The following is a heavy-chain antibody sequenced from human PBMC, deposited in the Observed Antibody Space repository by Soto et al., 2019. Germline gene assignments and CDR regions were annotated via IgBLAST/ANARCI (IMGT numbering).Heavy chain of an antibody. V-gene: IGHV3-48*02. CDR1: GFTFCSYG. D-gene: IGHD6-13*01. Sequence: PGGSLRLSCAASGFTFCSYGMNWVRQAPGKGLEWVSYISSSSSTIYYADSVKGRFTISRDNAKNSLYLQMNSLRDEDTAVYYCAREDSSSCLYWGQGTLVTVSS. CDR2: ISSSSSTI. J-gene: IGHJ4*02. CDR3: AREDSSSCLY.